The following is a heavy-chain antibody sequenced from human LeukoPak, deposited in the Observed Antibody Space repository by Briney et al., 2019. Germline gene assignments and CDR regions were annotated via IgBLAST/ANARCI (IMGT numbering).Heavy chain of an antibody. CDR2: INHSGST. Sequence: SETLSLTCAVYGGSFSGYYWSWIRQPPGKGLEWIGEINHSGSTNYNPSLKSRVTISVDTSKNQFSLKLSSVTAADTAVYYCARGGRYCSSTSCYHWFDHWGQGTLVTVSS. CDR3: ARGGRYCSSTSCYHWFDH. J-gene: IGHJ5*02. CDR1: GGSFSGYY. V-gene: IGHV4-34*01. D-gene: IGHD2-2*01.